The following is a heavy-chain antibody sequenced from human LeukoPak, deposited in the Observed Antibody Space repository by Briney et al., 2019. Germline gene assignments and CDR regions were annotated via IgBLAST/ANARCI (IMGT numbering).Heavy chain of an antibody. J-gene: IGHJ3*02. V-gene: IGHV3-53*01. CDR2: IYSGGYT. CDR1: GFTIRSNY. CDR3: ARGVGRDAFDI. Sequence: GGSLRLSCAASGFTIRSNYMSWVRQAPGKGLEWVSVIYSGGYTYYADSVKGRFTFSKDNSKNTLYLQMTNLSVEGTAVYYCARGVGRDAFDIWGQGTMVTVSS. D-gene: IGHD1-26*01.